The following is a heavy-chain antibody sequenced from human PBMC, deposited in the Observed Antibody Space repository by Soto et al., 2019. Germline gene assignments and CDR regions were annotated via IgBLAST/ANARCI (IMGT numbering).Heavy chain of an antibody. V-gene: IGHV3-15*01. D-gene: IGHD6-6*01. CDR1: GFTFSNAW. CDR3: TTPRSVLFYYYGMDV. CDR2: IKSKTDGGTT. J-gene: IGHJ6*02. Sequence: LRLSCAASGFTFSNAWMSWVRQAPGKGLEWVGRIKSKTDGGTTDYAAPVKGRFTISRDDSKNTLYLQMNSLKTEDTAVYYCTTPRSVLFYYYGMDVWGQGTTVTVSS.